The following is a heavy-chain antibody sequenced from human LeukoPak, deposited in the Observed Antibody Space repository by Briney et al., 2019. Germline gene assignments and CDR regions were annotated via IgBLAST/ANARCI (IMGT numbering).Heavy chain of an antibody. CDR1: GFSVSSNY. D-gene: IGHD6-13*01. CDR3: ARGDRAAAAFDS. J-gene: IGHJ4*02. Sequence: PGGSLRLSCAASGFSVSSNYMNWVRQAPGKGLDWVSVIYSGGRTYYTDSVKGRFTTSRDNSKNTLYLQMNSLRAEDTAVYYCARGDRAAAAFDSWGQGTLVTVSS. V-gene: IGHV3-53*01. CDR2: IYSGGRT.